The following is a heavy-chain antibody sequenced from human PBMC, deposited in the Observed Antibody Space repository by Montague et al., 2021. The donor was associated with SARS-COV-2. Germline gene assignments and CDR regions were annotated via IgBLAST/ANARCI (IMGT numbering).Heavy chain of an antibody. J-gene: IGHJ3*02. CDR1: GGSISSYY. CDR3: ARVVRYYYDSSGPGAFDI. CDR2: IYYSGST. V-gene: IGHV4-59*01. D-gene: IGHD3-22*01. Sequence: SETLSLTCTVSGGSISSYYWSWIRQPPGKGLEWIGYIYYSGSTNYNPSLKSRVTISVDTSKNQFSLKLSSVTAADTAVYYCARVVRYYYDSSGPGAFDIWGQGTMVTVSS.